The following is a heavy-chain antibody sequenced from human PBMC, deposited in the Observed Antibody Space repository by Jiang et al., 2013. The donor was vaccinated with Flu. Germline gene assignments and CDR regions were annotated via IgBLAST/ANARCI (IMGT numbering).Heavy chain of an antibody. CDR3: ASTGYNWNYDAGAGMNWFDP. D-gene: IGHD1-7*01. Sequence: GSGLVKPSETLSLTCTVSGGSISSSSYYWGWIRQPPGKGLEWIGSIYYSGSTYYNPSLKSRVTISVDTSKNQFSXKLSSVTAADTAVYYCASTGYNWNYDAGAGMNWFDPWGQGTLVTVSS. CDR1: GGSISSSSYY. J-gene: IGHJ5*02. V-gene: IGHV4-39*01. CDR2: IYYSGST.